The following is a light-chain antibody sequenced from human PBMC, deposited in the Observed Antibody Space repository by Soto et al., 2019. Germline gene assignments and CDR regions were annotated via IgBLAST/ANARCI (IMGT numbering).Light chain of an antibody. V-gene: IGKV3-15*01. CDR1: QSVSSN. Sequence: EIVMTQSPATLSVSPGERATLSCRASQSVSSNLAWYQQKPGQAPRFLIYGASTRATGIPARFSGSGSGTDFTLTISRLEPEDFAVYYCQQYGSSPYTFGQGTKVDIK. CDR2: GAS. J-gene: IGKJ2*01. CDR3: QQYGSSPYT.